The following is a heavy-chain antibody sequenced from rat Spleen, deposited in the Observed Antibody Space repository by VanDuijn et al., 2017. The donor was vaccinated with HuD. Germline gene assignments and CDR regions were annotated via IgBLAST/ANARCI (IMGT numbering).Heavy chain of an antibody. V-gene: IGHV2-15*01. CDR2: IWSGGST. Sequence: QVQLKESGPGLVQPSQTLSLTCTVSGFSLTSYGVSWVRQPPGKGLEWIGAIWSGGSTDYNSALKSRLSISRETSKSQVLLKMKRLQTEDTATYYCARGPKSYSGPEYWGQGVMVTVSS. CDR3: ARGPKSYSGPEY. J-gene: IGHJ2*01. D-gene: IGHD1-1*01. CDR1: GFSLTSYG.